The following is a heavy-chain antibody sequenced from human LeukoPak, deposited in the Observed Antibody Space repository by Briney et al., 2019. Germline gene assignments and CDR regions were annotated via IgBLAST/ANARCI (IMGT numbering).Heavy chain of an antibody. CDR2: LSYSGSN. D-gene: IGHD6-19*01. CDR3: ARNVVSLNSNGFYYFDY. CDR1: GGSISSTNYY. V-gene: IGHV4-39*01. Sequence: SETLSLTFTVSGGSISSTNYYWGWLRHPPGEGLEWIWTLSYSGSNYYNPSLESRVSISVDTSKNQLSLILNSVAAADTAVDYCARNVVSLNSNGFYYFDYWGQGSLLIVSS. J-gene: IGHJ4*02.